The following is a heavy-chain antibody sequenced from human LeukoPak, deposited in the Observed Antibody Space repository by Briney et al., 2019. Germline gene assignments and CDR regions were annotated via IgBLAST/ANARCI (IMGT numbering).Heavy chain of an antibody. CDR2: IKQVGSEK. J-gene: IGHJ6*03. CDR3: AREIGHYDFWSGKRFGDYYYMDV. CDR1: ASTLGTIW. V-gene: IGHV3-7*01. Sequence: GGSRRPSSAPAASTLGTIWIGWDRQAPGGGLGWVATIKQVGSEKNYVESVKGRFTISRDNDKDSLYLQMNSLRAEDTAVYYCAREIGHYDFWSGKRFGDYYYMDVWGKGTTVTVSS. D-gene: IGHD3-3*01.